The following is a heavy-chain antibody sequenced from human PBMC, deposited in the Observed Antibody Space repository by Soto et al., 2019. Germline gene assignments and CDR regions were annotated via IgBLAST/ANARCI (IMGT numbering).Heavy chain of an antibody. V-gene: IGHV3-23*01. D-gene: IGHD3-22*01. Sequence: PGGSLRLSCAASGFTFSTYAMSWVRQAPGKGLEWVSSISGRGGSTYYADSVKGRFTISRDNSKNTLYLQVTSLRAEDAAVYYCAKNDDSNVFLLSPSDSWGQGTLVTVSS. CDR1: GFTFSTYA. J-gene: IGHJ4*02. CDR2: ISGRGGST. CDR3: AKNDDSNVFLLSPSDS.